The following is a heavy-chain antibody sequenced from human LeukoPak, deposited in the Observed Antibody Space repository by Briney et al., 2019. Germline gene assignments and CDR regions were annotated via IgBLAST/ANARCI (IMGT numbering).Heavy chain of an antibody. CDR3: ARGGRGTTGAFDI. Sequence: ASVKVSCKASGYTFTGYYMHWVRQAPGQGLEWMGWINPNSGGTNYAQKFQGWATMTRDTSISTAYMELSRLRSDDTAVYYCARGGRGTTGAFDIWGQGTMVTVSS. V-gene: IGHV1-2*04. CDR2: INPNSGGT. CDR1: GYTFTGYY. D-gene: IGHD1-1*01. J-gene: IGHJ3*02.